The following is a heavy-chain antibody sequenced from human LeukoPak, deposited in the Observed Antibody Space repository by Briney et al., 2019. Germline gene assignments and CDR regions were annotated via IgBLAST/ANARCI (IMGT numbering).Heavy chain of an antibody. J-gene: IGHJ6*02. CDR2: ISSSSSTI. V-gene: IGHV3-48*04. CDR3: ARGVAAAGYYYGMDV. Sequence: ETGGSLRLSCAASGFTFSSYSMNWVRQAPGKGLEWVSYISSSSSTIYYADSVKGRFTISRDNAKNSLYLQMNSLRAEDTAVYYCARGVAAAGYYYGMDVWGQGTTVTVSS. D-gene: IGHD6-13*01. CDR1: GFTFSSYS.